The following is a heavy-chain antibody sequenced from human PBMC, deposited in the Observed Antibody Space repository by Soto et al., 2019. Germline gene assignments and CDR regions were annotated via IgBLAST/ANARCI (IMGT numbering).Heavy chain of an antibody. D-gene: IGHD2-15*01. CDR3: ARVEVVAAEDYYYMDV. CDR1: GFTFSSYS. V-gene: IGHV3-21*01. CDR2: ISSSSSYI. J-gene: IGHJ6*03. Sequence: XXSLRLSYAASGFTFSSYSMDWVPKAPGKGLEWVSSISSSSSYIYYADSVKGRFTISRDNAKNSLYLQMNSLRAEATAVYYCARVEVVAAEDYYYMDVWGKGTTVTVSS.